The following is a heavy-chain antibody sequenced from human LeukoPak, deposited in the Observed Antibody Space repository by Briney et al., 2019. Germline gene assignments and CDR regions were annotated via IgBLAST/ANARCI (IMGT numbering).Heavy chain of an antibody. CDR3: ARMDYYDSSGSDY. J-gene: IGHJ4*02. V-gene: IGHV4-59*01. CDR1: GGSISSYY. CDR2: IYYSGIT. D-gene: IGHD3-22*01. Sequence: PSETLSLTCTASGGSISSYYWSWFRQPPGKGLEWIGYIYYSGITNYNPSLKSQVTISVDTSETQFSLKLSSVTAADTAVYYCARMDYYDSSGSDYWGQGTLVTVSS.